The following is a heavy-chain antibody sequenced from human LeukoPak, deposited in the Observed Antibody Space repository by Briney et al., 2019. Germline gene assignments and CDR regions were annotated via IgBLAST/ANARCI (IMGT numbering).Heavy chain of an antibody. Sequence: GGSLRLSCAASGFTFSDSYMSWIRQAPGKGLEWISYISSSGNSVQYADSVRGRFTISRDNAKNSLYLQLNSLRAEDTAVYYCASSGVVVPPLGAFDIWGQGTMVTVSS. CDR3: ASSGVVVPPLGAFDI. D-gene: IGHD3-22*01. J-gene: IGHJ3*02. V-gene: IGHV3-11*01. CDR1: GFTFSDSY. CDR2: ISSSGNSV.